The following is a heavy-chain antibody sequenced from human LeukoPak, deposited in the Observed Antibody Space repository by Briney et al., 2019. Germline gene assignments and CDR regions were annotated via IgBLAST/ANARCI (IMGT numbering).Heavy chain of an antibody. J-gene: IGHJ4*02. CDR3: ARNSRHIKSYDILTGGAGEFDY. CDR1: GGSISSISYY. V-gene: IGHV4-39*02. CDR2: IYYTGST. D-gene: IGHD3-9*01. Sequence: SETLSLTCTVSGGSISSISYYWGWTRQPPGKGLEWIGSIYYTGSTYYNPSLESRLTISVDTSKNHFSLKLSSVTAADTAVYYCARNSRHIKSYDILTGGAGEFDYWGQGTLVTVSS.